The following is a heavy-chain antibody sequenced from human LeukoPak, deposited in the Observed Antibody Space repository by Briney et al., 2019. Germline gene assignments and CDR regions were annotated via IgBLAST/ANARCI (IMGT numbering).Heavy chain of an antibody. Sequence: GGSLRLSCSASGFTFSSYAMHWVRQAPGKGLEYVSSISSNWGSTYYADSVKGGFTIYRDNYQTTLYLQMRSLRAEGRAVYYCVNSDILTDYWGQGTLVTVSS. CDR1: GFTFSSYA. V-gene: IGHV3-64D*06. CDR3: VNSDILTDY. J-gene: IGHJ4*02. CDR2: ISSNWGST. D-gene: IGHD3-9*01.